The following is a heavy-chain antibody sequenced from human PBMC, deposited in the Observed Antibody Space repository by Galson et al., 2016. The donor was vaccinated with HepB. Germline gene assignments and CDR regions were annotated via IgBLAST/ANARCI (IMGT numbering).Heavy chain of an antibody. V-gene: IGHV1-46*01. Sequence: SVKVSCKAPGHSFTTDYMHWVRQAPGQGLEWLAIIDPNGGSTRYAQKFQGRVTMTRDTSTSIVYMELSSLRSEDTAVYYCARTYCGGDCYSHWFDSWGQGTLVTVSS. CDR3: ARTYCGGDCYSHWFDS. D-gene: IGHD2-21*02. CDR2: IDPNGGST. CDR1: GHSFTTDY. J-gene: IGHJ5*01.